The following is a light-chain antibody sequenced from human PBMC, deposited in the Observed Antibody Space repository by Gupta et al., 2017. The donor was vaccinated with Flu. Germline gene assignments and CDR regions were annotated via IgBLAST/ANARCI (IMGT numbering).Light chain of an antibody. V-gene: IGLV3-21*02. Sequence: GVTARVTCGRSNIVSKNVHWYQHKPGHAPVLVLYDDKARPSGIPERFSGSNSGNTATLTISGVEAGDEADYYCQVWDSSSYPAVFGTGTKVTVL. CDR1: NIVSKN. CDR3: QVWDSSSYPAV. CDR2: DDK. J-gene: IGLJ1*01.